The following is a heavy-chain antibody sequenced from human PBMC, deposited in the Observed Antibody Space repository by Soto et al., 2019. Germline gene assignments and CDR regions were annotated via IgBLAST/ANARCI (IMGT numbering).Heavy chain of an antibody. J-gene: IGHJ4*02. D-gene: IGHD3-16*02. CDR3: ARDGNDYIWGSYRPLGY. V-gene: IGHV1-3*01. CDR1: GYTFTSYA. Sequence: GASVKVSCKASGYTFTSYAMHWVRQAPGQRLEWMGWINAGNGNTKYSQKFQGRVTITRDTSASTAYMELSSLRSEDTAVYYCARDGNDYIWGSYRPLGYWGQGTLVTGSS. CDR2: INAGNGNT.